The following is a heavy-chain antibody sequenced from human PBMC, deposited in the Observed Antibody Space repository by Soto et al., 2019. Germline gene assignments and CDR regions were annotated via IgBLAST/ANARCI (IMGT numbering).Heavy chain of an antibody. CDR3: ARDKITGLFDY. V-gene: IGHV4-34*01. CDR2: INHSGST. Sequence: QVQLQQWGAGLLKPSETLSLTCAVYGGSFSGYYWTWIRQPPGTGLEWIGEINHSGSTNYNPSLKGRVTLSVETSKNHFSLKLTSVTAADTAVYYCARDKITGLFDYWGQGTLVTVSS. D-gene: IGHD2-8*02. CDR1: GGSFSGYY. J-gene: IGHJ4*02.